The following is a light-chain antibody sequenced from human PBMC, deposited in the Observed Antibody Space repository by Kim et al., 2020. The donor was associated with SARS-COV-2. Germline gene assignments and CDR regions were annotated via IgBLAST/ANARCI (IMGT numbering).Light chain of an antibody. V-gene: IGKV3-20*01. Sequence: EIVLTQSPVTLSLSPGEKATLSCRASQSVSRTYLAWYQQKPGQAPRLLIHGASRRATGIPDRFSGGGSGTDFTLTVSRLEPEDFAVYFCHRCGSSPYTFGQGTKLEI. CDR3: HRCGSSPYT. J-gene: IGKJ2*01. CDR2: GAS. CDR1: QSVSRTY.